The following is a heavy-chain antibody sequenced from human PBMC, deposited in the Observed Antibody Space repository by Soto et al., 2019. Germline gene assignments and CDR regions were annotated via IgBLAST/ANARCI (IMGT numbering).Heavy chain of an antibody. V-gene: IGHV4-31*03. CDR3: AREQRGFDS. CDR2: IYYTGNS. D-gene: IGHD3-16*01. Sequence: QVQLQESGPELVKPSQTLSLPCSVSGGSITTNGHYWTWIRQHPGQGLEWIAYIYYTGNSYLNPSLKSRLSMSVDTSMNQFSLELRSVTAADSAVYYCAREQRGFDSWGQGTLVTVSS. J-gene: IGHJ4*02. CDR1: GGSITTNGHY.